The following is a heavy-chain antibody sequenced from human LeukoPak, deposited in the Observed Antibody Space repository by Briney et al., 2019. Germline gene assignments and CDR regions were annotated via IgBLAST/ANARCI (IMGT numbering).Heavy chain of an antibody. CDR1: GLTFSSFA. D-gene: IGHD2-15*01. J-gene: IGHJ4*02. V-gene: IGHV3-23*01. CDR2: ISGSGGST. CDR3: AKQLGYCSDGSCYFPY. Sequence: GGSLRLSCAASGLTFSSFAMNWVRQAPGKGLEWVSTISGSGGSTYYADSVQGRFTISRDNSKSTLCLQMNSLRAEDTAVYYCAKQLGYCSDGSCYFPYWGQGTLVTVSS.